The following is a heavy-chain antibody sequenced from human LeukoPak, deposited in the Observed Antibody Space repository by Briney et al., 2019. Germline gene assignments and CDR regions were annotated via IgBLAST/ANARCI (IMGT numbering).Heavy chain of an antibody. D-gene: IGHD3-22*01. CDR1: GGSFSGYY. CDR2: INHSGST. V-gene: IGHV4-34*01. CDR3: ARWYYDSSGYRYFDY. Sequence: SETLSLTCAVYGGSFSGYYWSWIRQPPGKGLEWIGEINHSGSTNYNPSLKSRVTISVDTSKNQFSLKLTSVTAADTAVYYCARWYYDSSGYRYFDYWGQGTLVTVSS. J-gene: IGHJ4*02.